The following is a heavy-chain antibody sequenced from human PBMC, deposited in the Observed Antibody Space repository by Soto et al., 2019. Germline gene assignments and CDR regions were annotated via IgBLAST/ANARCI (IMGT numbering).Heavy chain of an antibody. CDR1: GGAFGRYS. CDR3: ARGDEMTAVTIFEY. V-gene: IGHV1-69*01. Sequence: QVRLEQSGPEVKRPGTSVKVSCKASGGAFGRYSVSWVRQAPGQGLEWIGGVIPVFNTSNYSLKFKGRVDIFEDLSTSKVLRELRSMRSEDTALYYCARGDEMTAVTIFEYWGQGTLVTVSS. CDR2: VIPVFNTS. D-gene: IGHD4-17*01. J-gene: IGHJ4*02.